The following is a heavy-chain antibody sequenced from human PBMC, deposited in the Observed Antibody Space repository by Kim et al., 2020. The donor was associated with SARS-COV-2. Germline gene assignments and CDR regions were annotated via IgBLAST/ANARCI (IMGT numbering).Heavy chain of an antibody. CDR2: ISGGGGTT. V-gene: IGHV3-23*01. Sequence: GASLRLSCAASGFTFSSYAMTWVRQAPGKGLEWVSAISGGGGTTYYADSVKGRFTISRDNSKNTLYLQMNSLRAEDTAVYYCAKAPRIAVAITDWGQGTLVTVSS. J-gene: IGHJ4*02. CDR3: AKAPRIAVAITD. D-gene: IGHD3-22*01. CDR1: GFTFSSYA.